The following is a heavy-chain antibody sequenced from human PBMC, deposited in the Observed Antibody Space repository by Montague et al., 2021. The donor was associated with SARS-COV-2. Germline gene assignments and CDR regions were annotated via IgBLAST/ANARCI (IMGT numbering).Heavy chain of an antibody. D-gene: IGHD3-9*01. J-gene: IGHJ3*02. V-gene: IGHV2-70*11. CDR3: ARGYYDILTGYLDAFDI. CDR1: GFSLSTSGMC. Sequence: PELVTPTQTLTLTCTFSGFSLSTSGMCVSWIRQPPGKALEWLARIDWDDGKYYSTSLKTRLTISKDTSKNQVVLTMTNMDPVDTATYYCARGYYDILTGYLDAFDIWGQGTMVTVSS. CDR2: IDWDDGK.